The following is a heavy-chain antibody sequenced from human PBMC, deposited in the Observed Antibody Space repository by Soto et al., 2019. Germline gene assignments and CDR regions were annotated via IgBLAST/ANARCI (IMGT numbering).Heavy chain of an antibody. CDR3: AGSSSGWYTGGLDY. J-gene: IGHJ4*02. V-gene: IGHV4-38-2*01. CDR2: IYHSGST. D-gene: IGHD6-19*01. Sequence: SETLSLTCAVSGYSISSGYYWGWIRQPPGKGLEWIGSIYHSGSTYYNPSLRSRVTISVDTSKNQFSLKLSSVTAADTAVYYCAGSSSGWYTGGLDYWGQGTLVTVSS. CDR1: GYSISSGYY.